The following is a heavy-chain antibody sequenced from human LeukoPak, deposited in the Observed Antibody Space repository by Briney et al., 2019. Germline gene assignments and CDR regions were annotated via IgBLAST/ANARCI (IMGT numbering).Heavy chain of an antibody. CDR2: IIPIFGTA. CDR1: GGTFSSYA. V-gene: IGHV1-69*13. Sequence: SVKVSCKASGGTFSSYAISWVRQAPGQGLEWMGGIIPIFGTANYAQKFQGRVTITADESTSTAYMELSSLRSEDTAVYYCARGGLRYFDWLLSPSYYYYYYMDVWGKGTTVTISS. D-gene: IGHD3-9*01. CDR3: ARGGLRYFDWLLSPSYYYYYYMDV. J-gene: IGHJ6*03.